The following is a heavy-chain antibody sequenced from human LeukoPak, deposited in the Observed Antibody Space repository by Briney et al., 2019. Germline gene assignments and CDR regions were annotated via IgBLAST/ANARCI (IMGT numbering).Heavy chain of an antibody. CDR1: GFSLSTSGVG. CDR3: AHNFPLWFREGWNWFDP. CDR2: IYWDDDK. V-gene: IGHV2-5*02. D-gene: IGHD3-10*01. J-gene: IGHJ5*02. Sequence: SGPTLVKPTQTLTLTCTFSGFSLSTSGVGVGWIRQPPGKALEWLALIYWDDDKRYSPSLKSRLTITKDTSKNQVVLTMTNMDPVDTATYYCAHNFPLWFREGWNWFDPWGQGTLVTVSS.